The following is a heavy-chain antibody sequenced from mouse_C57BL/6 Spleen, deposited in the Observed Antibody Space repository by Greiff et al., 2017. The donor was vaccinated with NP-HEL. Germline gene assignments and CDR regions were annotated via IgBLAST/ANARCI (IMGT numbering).Heavy chain of an antibody. CDR3: ARWGGYYEYVDY. D-gene: IGHD2-3*01. CDR1: GYTFTDYN. CDR2: INPNNGGT. J-gene: IGHJ2*01. Sequence: VQLKESGPELVKPGASVKIPCKASGYTFTDYNMDWVKQSHGESLEWIGDINPNNGGTIYNQKFKGKATLTVDKSSSTAYMELRMLTSEDTEVYYRARWGGYYEYVDYWGQGTTLTGSS. V-gene: IGHV1-18*01.